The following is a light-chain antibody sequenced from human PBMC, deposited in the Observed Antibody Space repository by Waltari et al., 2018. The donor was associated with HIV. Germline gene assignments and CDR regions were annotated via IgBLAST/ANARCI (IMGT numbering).Light chain of an antibody. CDR3: SSYTSSDTVV. V-gene: IGLV2-14*03. CDR2: EVS. J-gene: IGLJ2*01. CDR1: TSDVGGYNS. Sequence: QSALTQPASVSGSPGQSITISCTGTTSDVGGYNSVSWYQQHPAKAPTLVILEVSSRPSGVSNRFSGSKSGNTASLTSSGLQAEDDAYYYCSSYTSSDTVVFGGGTKVTVL.